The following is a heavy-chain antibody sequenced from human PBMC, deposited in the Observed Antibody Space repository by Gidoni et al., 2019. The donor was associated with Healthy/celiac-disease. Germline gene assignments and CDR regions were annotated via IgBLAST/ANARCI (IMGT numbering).Heavy chain of an antibody. V-gene: IGHV3-30*18. CDR2: ISYDGSNK. Sequence: QVQLVESGGGVVQPGRSLRLSCAASGFTFSSYGMHWVRQAPGKGLECVAVISYDGSNKYYADSVKGRFTISRDNSKNTLYLQMNSLRAEDTAVYYCAKDRGGYYYQIFYYYYGMDVWGQGTTVTVSS. CDR3: AKDRGGYYYQIFYYYYGMDV. J-gene: IGHJ6*02. D-gene: IGHD3-22*01. CDR1: GFTFSSYG.